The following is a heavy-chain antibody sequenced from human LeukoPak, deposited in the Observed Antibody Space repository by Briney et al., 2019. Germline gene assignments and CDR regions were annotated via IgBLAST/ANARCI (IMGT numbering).Heavy chain of an antibody. CDR2: INPNSGGT. CDR3: ARDRVVVPAAFDY. V-gene: IGHV1-2*02. D-gene: IGHD2-2*01. Sequence: WASVKVSCKASGDTFTDYYMHWVRQAPGQGLEWMGWINPNSGGTNYAQKFQGRVTMTRDTSISTAYMELSRLRSDDTAVYYCARDRVVVPAAFDYWGQGTLVTVSS. CDR1: GDTFTDYY. J-gene: IGHJ4*02.